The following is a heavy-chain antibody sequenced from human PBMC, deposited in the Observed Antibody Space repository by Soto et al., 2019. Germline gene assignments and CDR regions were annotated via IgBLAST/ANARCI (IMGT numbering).Heavy chain of an antibody. CDR2: IIPILGIA. V-gene: IGHV1-69*02. D-gene: IGHD5-12*01. J-gene: IGHJ6*02. CDR1: GGTFSSYT. CDR3: ASAVSYSGYDYYYYGMDV. Sequence: SVKVSCKASGGTFSSYTISWVRQAPGQGLEWMGRIIPILGIADYAQKFQGRVTITADESTSTAYMELSSLRSEDTAVYYCASAVSYSGYDYYYYGMDVWGQGTTVTVSS.